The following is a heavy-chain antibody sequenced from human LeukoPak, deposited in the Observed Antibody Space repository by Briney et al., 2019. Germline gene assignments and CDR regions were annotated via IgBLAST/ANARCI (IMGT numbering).Heavy chain of an antibody. CDR3: ARDLYGGYDVWFEP. D-gene: IGHD5-12*01. Sequence: SETLSLTCTVSGGSISSYYWSWIRQPPGKGLEWIGYIYYSGSTNYNPSLKSRVTISVDTSKNQFSLKLSSVTAADTAVYYCARDLYGGYDVWFEPWGQGTLVTVSS. CDR1: GGSISSYY. CDR2: IYYSGST. J-gene: IGHJ5*02. V-gene: IGHV4-59*01.